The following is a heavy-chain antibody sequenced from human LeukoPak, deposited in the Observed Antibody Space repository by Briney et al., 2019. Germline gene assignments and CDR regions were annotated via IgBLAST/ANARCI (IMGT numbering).Heavy chain of an antibody. D-gene: IGHD4/OR15-4a*01. J-gene: IGHJ4*02. Sequence: GGSLTLPCTVSGFTVNSNHMRWLPQAPGQGLEGFLYIYSDNTHYSDSVKGRFTISRDDSKNTLYVQMNSLTAEHTPVYYFARRTGAYSQPYDYWGQGTLVTVSS. CDR1: GFTVNSNH. CDR2: IYSDNT. V-gene: IGHV3-53*01. CDR3: ARRTGAYSQPYDY.